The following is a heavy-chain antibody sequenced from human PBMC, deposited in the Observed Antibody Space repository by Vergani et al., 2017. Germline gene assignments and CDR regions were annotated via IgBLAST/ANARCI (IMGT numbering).Heavy chain of an antibody. V-gene: IGHV1-45*02. CDR1: GYTFTYRY. J-gene: IGHJ4*02. Sequence: QMQLVQSGAEVKKTGSSVKVSCKASGYTFTYRYLHWVRQAPGQALEWMGWITPFNGNTNYAQKFQDRVPITRDRSMSTAYMERGRLRSVDTAMYYCASGSGSYFRFDYWGQGTLVTVSS. D-gene: IGHD3-10*01. CDR3: ASGSGSYFRFDY. CDR2: ITPFNGNT.